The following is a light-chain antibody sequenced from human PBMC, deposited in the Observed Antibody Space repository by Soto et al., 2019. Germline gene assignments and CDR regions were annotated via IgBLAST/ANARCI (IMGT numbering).Light chain of an antibody. V-gene: IGKV3-11*01. CDR1: QSVSSY. Sequence: IVLTQSPATLSLSPGERATLSCRASQSVSSYLAWYQQKPGQAPRLLIYDVSKRATGIPARFSGSGSGTDFTLTISNLEPEDFAVYYCQQRSSWPRTFGQGTKVEIK. CDR2: DVS. CDR3: QQRSSWPRT. J-gene: IGKJ1*01.